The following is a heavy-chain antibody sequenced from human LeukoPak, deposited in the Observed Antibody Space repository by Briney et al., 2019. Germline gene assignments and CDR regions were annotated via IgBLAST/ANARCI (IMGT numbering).Heavy chain of an antibody. CDR2: IYYSGST. J-gene: IGHJ2*01. D-gene: IGHD1-1*01. CDR3: ASFWNLGWYFDL. Sequence: SETLSLTCTVSGGSISSSSYYWGWIRQPPGKGLEWIGSIYYSGSTYYNPSLKSRVTMSVDTSKNQFSLKLSSVTAADTAVYYCASFWNLGWYFDLWGRGTLVTVSS. V-gene: IGHV4-39*07. CDR1: GGSISSSSYY.